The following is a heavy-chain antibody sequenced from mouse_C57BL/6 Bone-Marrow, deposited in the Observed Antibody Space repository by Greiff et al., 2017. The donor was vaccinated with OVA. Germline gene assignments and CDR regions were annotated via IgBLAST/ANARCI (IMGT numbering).Heavy chain of an antibody. Sequence: QVQLQQSGAELARPGASVKLSCKASGYTFTSYGISWVKQRTGQGLEWIGEIYPRSGNTYYNEKFKGKATLTADKSSSTAYMELRSLTSEDSAVYFCAREPIYYGYFDYWGQGTTLTVSS. CDR3: AREPIYYGYFDY. D-gene: IGHD2-1*01. CDR1: GYTFTSYG. CDR2: IYPRSGNT. V-gene: IGHV1-81*01. J-gene: IGHJ2*01.